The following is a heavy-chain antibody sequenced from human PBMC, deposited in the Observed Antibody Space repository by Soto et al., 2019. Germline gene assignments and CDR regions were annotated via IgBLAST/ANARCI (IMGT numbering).Heavy chain of an antibody. D-gene: IGHD3-9*01. J-gene: IGHJ4*02. CDR3: ERVKDDWLSLRDAY. V-gene: IGHV1-18*01. CDR1: GYTFTSYG. CDR2: ISAYNGNT. Sequence: QVQLVQSGAEVKKPGASVKVSCKASGYTFTSYGISWVRQAPGQGLEWMGWISAYNGNTNYAQKLQGRVTMTTDTXRRPAYMDRRSLRADATAVYYCERVKDDWLSLRDAYWGPGTLVTVSS.